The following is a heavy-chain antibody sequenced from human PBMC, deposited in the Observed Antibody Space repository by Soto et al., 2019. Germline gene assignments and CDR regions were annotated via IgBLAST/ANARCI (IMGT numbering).Heavy chain of an antibody. CDR3: ARGRGRELWPVTDC. V-gene: IGHV1-69*12. J-gene: IGHJ4*02. Sequence: QVQLVQSGAEVKKSGSSVKVSCKASGGTFSSYAISWVRQAPGQGLEWMGGIIPIFGTANYAQKFQGRVTITADESTSTAYMELSSLRSEDTAVYYCARGRGRELWPVTDCWGQGTLVTVSS. D-gene: IGHD1-26*01. CDR2: IIPIFGTA. CDR1: GGTFSSYA.